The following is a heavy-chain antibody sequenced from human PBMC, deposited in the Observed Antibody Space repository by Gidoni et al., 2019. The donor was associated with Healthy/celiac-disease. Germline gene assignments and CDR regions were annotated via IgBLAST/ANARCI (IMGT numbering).Heavy chain of an antibody. J-gene: IGHJ5*02. CDR3: ARDPYLCSGGSCYRGGWFDP. Sequence: EVQLVESGGGLVQPGGSLRLSCSASGFTVSSNYMRWVRQAPGKGLEWVSVIYSGGSTYYADSVKGRFTISRDNSKNTLYLQMNSLRAEDTAVYYCARDPYLCSGGSCYRGGWFDPWGQGTLVTVSS. CDR2: IYSGGST. V-gene: IGHV3-66*01. D-gene: IGHD2-15*01. CDR1: GFTVSSNY.